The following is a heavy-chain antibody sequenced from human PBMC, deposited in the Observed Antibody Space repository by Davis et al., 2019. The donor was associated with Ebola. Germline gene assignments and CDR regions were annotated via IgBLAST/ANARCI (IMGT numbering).Heavy chain of an antibody. D-gene: IGHD3-3*01. Sequence: PGGSLRLSCAASGFTFSSYGMHWVRQAPGKGLEWVAFIRYDGSNKYYADSVKGRFTISRDNSKNTLYLQMNSLRAEDTAVYYCANSPPYDFWSGYYTGYYYYYMDVWGKGTTVTVSS. CDR1: GFTFSSYG. V-gene: IGHV3-30*02. CDR3: ANSPPYDFWSGYYTGYYYYYMDV. CDR2: IRYDGSNK. J-gene: IGHJ6*03.